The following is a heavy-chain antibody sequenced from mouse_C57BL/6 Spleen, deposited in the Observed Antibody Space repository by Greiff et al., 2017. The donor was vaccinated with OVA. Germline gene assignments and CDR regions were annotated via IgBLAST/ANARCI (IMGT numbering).Heavy chain of an antibody. V-gene: IGHV1-26*01. J-gene: IGHJ2*01. CDR1: GYTFTDYY. CDR2: INPNNGGT. CDR3: ARVPFDY. Sequence: EVKLQQSGPELVKPGASVKISCKASGYTFTDYYMNWVKQSHGKSLEWIGDINPNNGGTSYNQKFKGKATLTVDKSSSTAYMELRSLTSEDSAVYYCARVPFDYWGQGTTLTVSS.